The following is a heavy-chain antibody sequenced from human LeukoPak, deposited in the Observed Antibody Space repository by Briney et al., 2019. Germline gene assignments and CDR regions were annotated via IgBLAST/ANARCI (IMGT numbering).Heavy chain of an antibody. CDR2: INHSGST. V-gene: IGHV4-34*01. CDR1: GGSFSGYY. D-gene: IGHD3-10*01. Sequence: SETMSLTCAVYGGSFSGYYWSWIRQPPGKGLEWIGEINHSGSTNYNPSLKSRVTISVDTSKNQFSLKLSSVTAADTAVYYCARARYYYGSGYRYYMDVWGKGATVTVSS. CDR3: ARARYYYGSGYRYYMDV. J-gene: IGHJ6*03.